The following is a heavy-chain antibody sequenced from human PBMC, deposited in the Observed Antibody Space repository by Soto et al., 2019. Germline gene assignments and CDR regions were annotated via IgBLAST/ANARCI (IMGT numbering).Heavy chain of an antibody. CDR2: IIPILGIA. D-gene: IGHD1-1*01. CDR3: ARQSPERDYYYMDV. CDR1: GGTFSRYT. J-gene: IGHJ6*03. V-gene: IGHV1-69*02. Sequence: SVKVSCKASGGTFSRYTVIWVRQAPGQGLEWMGRIIPILGIANYAQKFQGRVTITADKSTSTAYMELSSLRSEDTAVYYCARQSPERDYYYMDVWGKGTTVTVSS.